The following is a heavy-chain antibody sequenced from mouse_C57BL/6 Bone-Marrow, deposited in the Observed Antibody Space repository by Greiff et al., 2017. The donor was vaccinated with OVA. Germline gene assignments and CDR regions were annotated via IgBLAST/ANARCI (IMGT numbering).Heavy chain of an antibody. Sequence: EAQLQQSGPELVKPGASVKISCKASGYTFTDYYMNWVKQSHGKSLEWIGDINPNNGGTSYNQKFKGKATLTVDKSSSTAYMELRSLTSEDSSVYYCAPYYYGSSSIYYYAMDYWGQGTSVTGSS. D-gene: IGHD1-1*01. CDR2: INPNNGGT. CDR3: APYYYGSSSIYYYAMDY. J-gene: IGHJ4*01. V-gene: IGHV1-26*01. CDR1: GYTFTDYY.